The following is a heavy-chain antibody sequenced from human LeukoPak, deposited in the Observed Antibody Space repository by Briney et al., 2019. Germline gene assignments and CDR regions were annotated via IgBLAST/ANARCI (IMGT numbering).Heavy chain of an antibody. CDR2: IYYSGST. V-gene: IGHV4-59*08. J-gene: IGHJ4*02. Sequence: PSETLSLTCTVSGGSISSYYWSWIRQPPGKGLEWIGYIYYSGSTNYNPSLKSRVTISVDTSKNQFSLKLSSVTAADTAVYYCARGRRGGSYYRGYYFDYWGQGLLVTVSS. D-gene: IGHD1-26*01. CDR3: ARGRRGGSYYRGYYFDY. CDR1: GGSISSYY.